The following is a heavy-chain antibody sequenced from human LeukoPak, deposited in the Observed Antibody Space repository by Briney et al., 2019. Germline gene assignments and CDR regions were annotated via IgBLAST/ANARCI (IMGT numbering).Heavy chain of an antibody. CDR3: AKARGYSYGYLVDY. CDR2: ISGSGGST. J-gene: IGHJ4*02. CDR1: GFTFSSYA. D-gene: IGHD5-18*01. Sequence: GGSLRLSCAASGFTFSSYAMSWVRQAPGKGLEWVSAISGSGGSTYYADSVKGRFTISRDNSKNTLYLQMNSLRAEDTAVYYCAKARGYSYGYLVDYWGQGTPVTVSS. V-gene: IGHV3-23*01.